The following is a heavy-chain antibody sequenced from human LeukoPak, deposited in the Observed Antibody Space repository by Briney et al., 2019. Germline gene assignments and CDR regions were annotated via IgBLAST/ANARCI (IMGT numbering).Heavy chain of an antibody. D-gene: IGHD4-17*01. CDR3: ARAVTNSDSFDI. Sequence: PSGTLSLTCSVSGGSISNGSYFWTWIRKPDGKGLEWIGRIYTSGSTNYNPSLKSRVTISVDTSNNQFSLRLSSVTAADTAVYYCARAVTNSDSFDIWGQGTMVTVSS. CDR1: GGSISNGSYF. CDR2: IYTSGST. J-gene: IGHJ3*02. V-gene: IGHV4-61*02.